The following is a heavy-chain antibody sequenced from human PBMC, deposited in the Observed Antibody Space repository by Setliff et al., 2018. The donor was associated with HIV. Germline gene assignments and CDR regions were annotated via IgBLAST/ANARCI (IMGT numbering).Heavy chain of an antibody. D-gene: IGHD3-3*01. Sequence: PSETLSLTCAVYGGSFSGYHWSWIRQSPGKGLEWIGEIDHSGSTDDNLSLKSRVTISVDTSKNQFSLNLTSVTAADTAVYYCARSKTFYDFWGGYYTHGAFKIWGRGAMVTVSS. CDR3: ARSKTFYDFWGGYYTHGAFKI. CDR1: GGSFSGYH. V-gene: IGHV4-34*01. CDR2: IDHSGST. J-gene: IGHJ3*02.